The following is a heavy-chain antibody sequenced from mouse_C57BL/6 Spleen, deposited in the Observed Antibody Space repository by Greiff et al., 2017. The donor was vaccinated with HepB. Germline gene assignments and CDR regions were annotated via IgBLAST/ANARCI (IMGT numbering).Heavy chain of an antibody. CDR2: ISSGGSYT. Sequence: EVQRVESGGDLVKPGGSLKLSCAASGFTFSSYGMSWVRQTPDKRLEWVATISSGGSYTYYPDSVKGRFTISRDNAKNTLYLQMSSLKSEDTAMYYCARRDDGYYEGFAYWGQGTLVTVSA. CDR1: GFTFSSYG. D-gene: IGHD2-3*01. J-gene: IGHJ3*01. V-gene: IGHV5-6*01. CDR3: ARRDDGYYEGFAY.